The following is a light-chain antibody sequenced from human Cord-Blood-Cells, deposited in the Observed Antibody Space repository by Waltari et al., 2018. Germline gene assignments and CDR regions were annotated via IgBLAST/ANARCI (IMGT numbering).Light chain of an antibody. CDR3: QQYNNWPXHT. V-gene: IGKV3-15*01. CDR1: QSVSSN. J-gene: IGKJ2*01. Sequence: EIVMTXSPATLXVSPXXRATXSRRXSQSVSSNLAWYQQXPGQSPRPLIYGASTRATGIPARFSGSGSGTEFTLTISSLQXEXFAVYYCQQYNNWPXHTFGXXTKLEIK. CDR2: GAS.